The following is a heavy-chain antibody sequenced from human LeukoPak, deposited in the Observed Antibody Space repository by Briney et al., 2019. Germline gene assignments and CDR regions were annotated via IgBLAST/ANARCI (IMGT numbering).Heavy chain of an antibody. V-gene: IGHV4-34*01. D-gene: IGHD3-16*02. CDR1: GGSFSGYY. J-gene: IGHJ3*02. Sequence: SETLSLTCAVYGGSFSGYYWSWIRQPPGKGLEWIGEINHSGSTNYNPSLKSRVTISVDTSKNQFSLKLSSVTAADTAVYYCARNRVDYVWGSYRSGAFDIWGQGTMVTVSS. CDR2: INHSGST. CDR3: ARNRVDYVWGSYRSGAFDI.